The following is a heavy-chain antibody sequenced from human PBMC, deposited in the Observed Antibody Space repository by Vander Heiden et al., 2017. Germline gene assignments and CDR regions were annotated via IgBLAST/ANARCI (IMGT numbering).Heavy chain of an antibody. V-gene: IGHV4-39*01. Sequence: QLQLQESGPGLVKPSETLSHTCTVSGGSISSRDHYWGWIRQPPGKGLEWIGTIYYSGSTKYNPSLQSRVTISVDTSKNQFSLRLSSVTAADTAVYYCARHFTNYYDTRGAFDIWGQGTMVTVSS. J-gene: IGHJ3*02. CDR2: IYYSGST. D-gene: IGHD3-22*01. CDR1: GGSISSRDHY. CDR3: ARHFTNYYDTRGAFDI.